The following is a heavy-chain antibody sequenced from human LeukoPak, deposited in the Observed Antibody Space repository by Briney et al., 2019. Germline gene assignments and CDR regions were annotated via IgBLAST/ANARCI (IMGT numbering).Heavy chain of an antibody. V-gene: IGHV4-39*07. D-gene: IGHD3-9*01. Sequence: PSETLSLNCTVSGGSISSSSYYWGRIRQPPGKGLECIGGIYYSGSTYYNPSLKSRVTILVDTSKNQFSLKLSSVPAADTAVYYCARGPAAILSVYFDYWGQGTLVTVSS. CDR2: IYYSGST. CDR1: GGSISSSSYY. CDR3: ARGPAAILSVYFDY. J-gene: IGHJ4*02.